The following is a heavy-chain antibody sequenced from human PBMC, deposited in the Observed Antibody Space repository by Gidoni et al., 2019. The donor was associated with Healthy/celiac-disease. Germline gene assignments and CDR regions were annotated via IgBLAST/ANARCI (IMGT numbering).Heavy chain of an antibody. J-gene: IGHJ6*03. V-gene: IGHV3-33*01. D-gene: IGHD3-10*01. CDR3: ARDPGLLWFGGGVYYYYMDV. Sequence: QVQLVASGGGVVQPGRSLRLSCAASGFTFSSYGMHWVRQAPGKGLEWVAVIWYDGSKKYYADSVKGRFTITRDNSKNTLYLQMNSLRAEDTAVYYCARDPGLLWFGGGVYYYYMDVWGKGTTVTVSS. CDR2: IWYDGSKK. CDR1: GFTFSSYG.